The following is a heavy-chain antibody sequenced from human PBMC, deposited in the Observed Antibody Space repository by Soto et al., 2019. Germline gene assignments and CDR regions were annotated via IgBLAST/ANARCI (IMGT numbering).Heavy chain of an antibody. D-gene: IGHD1-26*01. CDR3: ARKGRDVYSNYHYYGMDV. CDR2: MSPKSGSR. CDR1: GYTFTNYD. J-gene: IGHJ6*02. V-gene: IGHV1-8*01. Sequence: ASVKVSCKASGYTFTNYDINWVRQATGQGLEWMGWMSPKSGSRGNAQKFQGRVTMTTDSSISTAYMELSGLRSEDTAVYFCARKGRDVYSNYHYYGMDVWGQGTTVTVSS.